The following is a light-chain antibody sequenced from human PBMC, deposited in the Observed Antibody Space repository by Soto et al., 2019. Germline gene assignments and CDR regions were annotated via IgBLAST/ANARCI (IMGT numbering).Light chain of an antibody. V-gene: IGKV3-20*01. CDR2: GAS. CDR3: QQYDNSKIT. Sequence: EIVLTQSPGTLSLSPGERATLSCRASQSVSSSYLAWYQQKPGQAPRLLIYGASNRATGIPDRFSGSGSGTDFTLTISRLEPEDVAVYYCQQYDNSKITFGQGTRLEI. J-gene: IGKJ5*01. CDR1: QSVSSSY.